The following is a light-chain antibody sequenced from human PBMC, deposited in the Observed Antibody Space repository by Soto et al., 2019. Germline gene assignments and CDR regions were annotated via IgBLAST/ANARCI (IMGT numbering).Light chain of an antibody. CDR2: AAS. J-gene: IGKJ2*01. V-gene: IGKV3-20*01. CDR3: QQYGSPPHT. Sequence: EIVLTQSPGTLSLSPGERATLSCRASQSVRSSCISWYQHKPGQAPRLLIFAASSRATGVPDRFSGSGSGTDFTLSITILEPEDFAVYYCQQYGSPPHTFGQGTELE. CDR1: QSVRSSC.